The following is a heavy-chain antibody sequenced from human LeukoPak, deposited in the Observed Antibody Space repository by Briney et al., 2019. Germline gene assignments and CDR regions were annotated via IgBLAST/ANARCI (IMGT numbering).Heavy chain of an antibody. Sequence: ASVKVSCKASGYTFTGYYMHWVRHGPGQGLECMGSIDPNSGGTNYAQNFQGSVTMTTDTSISTAYIELSRLTSDVTAVYHCERGKDLESNYTDYWGQGTLVTVSS. CDR3: ERGKDLESNYTDY. CDR2: IDPNSGGT. V-gene: IGHV1-2*02. CDR1: GYTFTGYY. D-gene: IGHD3-10*01. J-gene: IGHJ4*02.